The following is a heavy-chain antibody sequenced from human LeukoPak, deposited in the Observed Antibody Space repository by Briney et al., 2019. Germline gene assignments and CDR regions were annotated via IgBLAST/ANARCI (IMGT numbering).Heavy chain of an antibody. CDR1: GGSVSTYY. V-gene: IGHV4-59*02. Sequence: PSETLSLTCTVSGGSVSTYYWNWIRQPPGKGLEWIGYIYYSGSTNYNPSLKSRVTISVDTSKNQFSLNLSSVTAADTAVYYCARVLPYSSGWGVDYWGQGTLVAVSS. CDR3: ARVLPYSSGWGVDY. D-gene: IGHD6-19*01. J-gene: IGHJ4*02. CDR2: IYYSGST.